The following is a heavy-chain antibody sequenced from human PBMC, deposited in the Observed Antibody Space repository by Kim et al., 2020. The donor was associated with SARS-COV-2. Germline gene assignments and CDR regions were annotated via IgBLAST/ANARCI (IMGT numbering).Heavy chain of an antibody. J-gene: IGHJ6*02. CDR1: GFTFSSYA. Sequence: GGSLRLSCAASGFTFSSYAMHWVRQAPGKGLEWVAVISYDGSNKYYADSVKGRFTISRDSSKNTLYLQMNSLRAEDTAVYYCARTLLWFREFFTWGGMDVWGQGTTVTVSS. V-gene: IGHV3-30-3*01. CDR3: ARTLLWFREFFTWGGMDV. CDR2: ISYDGSNK. D-gene: IGHD3-10*01.